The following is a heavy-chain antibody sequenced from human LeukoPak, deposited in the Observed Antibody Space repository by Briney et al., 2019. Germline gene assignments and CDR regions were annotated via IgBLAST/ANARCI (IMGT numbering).Heavy chain of an antibody. CDR1: GFTFSDAW. D-gene: IGHD1-26*01. J-gene: IGHJ3*01. V-gene: IGHV3-15*01. CDR2: IKSKTDGGTI. CDR3: TTNDIVGTTNDAFDF. Sequence: GGSLRLSRAASGFTFSDAWMSWVRQAPGKGLAWVGRIKSKTDGGTIDYSAPVKGRFTISRDDSKTTVYLQMNSLETEDTAMYYCTTNDIVGTTNDAFDFWGQGTMVTVSS.